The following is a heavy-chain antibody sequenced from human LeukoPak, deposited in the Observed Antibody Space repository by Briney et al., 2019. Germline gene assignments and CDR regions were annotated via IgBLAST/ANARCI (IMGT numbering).Heavy chain of an antibody. J-gene: IGHJ4*02. V-gene: IGHV3-23*01. CDR1: GFTFSKYA. Sequence: GGSLRLSCAASGFTFSKYAMSWVRQAQGKGLEWVSAISPSDGNTFYAGSVKGRFTISRDNFKNTLSLQMNSLRAEDTALYYCAKDSSVPYGITDWGQGTLVTVSS. CDR3: AKDSSVPYGITD. CDR2: ISPSDGNT. D-gene: IGHD4-17*01.